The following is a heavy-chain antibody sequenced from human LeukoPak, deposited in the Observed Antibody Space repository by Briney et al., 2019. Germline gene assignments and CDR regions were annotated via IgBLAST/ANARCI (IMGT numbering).Heavy chain of an antibody. V-gene: IGHV4-61*02. J-gene: IGHJ4*02. CDR3: ARASWDYYDSSSYYVD. CDR1: GGSISSGTYD. D-gene: IGHD3-22*01. Sequence: SETLSLTCTVSGGSISSGTYDWSWIRQPAGKGLEWVGRINTSGATNYNPSLKSRVTLSVDTSKSQFSLTLNSLTAADTAVYYCARASWDYYDSSSYYVDWGQGTLVTVSS. CDR2: INTSGAT.